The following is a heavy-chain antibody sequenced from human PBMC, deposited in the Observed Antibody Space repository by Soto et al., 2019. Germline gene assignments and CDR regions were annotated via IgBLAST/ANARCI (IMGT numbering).Heavy chain of an antibody. CDR3: ARQYSGKKNSPPDAFDI. Sequence: GESLKISCKGSGYSFTSYWIGWVRQMPGKGLEWMGIIYPGDSDPRYSPSFQGQVTISADKSISTAYLQWSSLKASDTAMDYCARQYSGKKNSPPDAFDIWGQGTMVTVSS. CDR2: IYPGDSDP. CDR1: GYSFTSYW. D-gene: IGHD1-26*01. J-gene: IGHJ3*02. V-gene: IGHV5-51*01.